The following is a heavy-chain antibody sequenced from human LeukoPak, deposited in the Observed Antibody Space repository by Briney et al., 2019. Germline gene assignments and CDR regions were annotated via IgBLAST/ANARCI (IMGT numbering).Heavy chain of an antibody. Sequence: SETLSLTCTVSGDSISSYYWSWIRQPWIRQPPGKGLEWIGYIYYSGSTNYNPSLKSRVTISVDTSKNQFSLKLSSVTAADTAVYYCARWPTTQGTFDIWGQGTMVTVSS. V-gene: IGHV4-59*01. CDR2: IYYSGST. CDR3: ARWPTTQGTFDI. J-gene: IGHJ3*02. D-gene: IGHD1-1*01. CDR1: GDSISSYY.